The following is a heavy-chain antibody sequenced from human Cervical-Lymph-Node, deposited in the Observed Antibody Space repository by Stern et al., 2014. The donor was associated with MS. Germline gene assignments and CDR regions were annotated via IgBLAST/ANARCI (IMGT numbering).Heavy chain of an antibody. CDR3: AKGPVVDYGMDV. CDR1: GFTFDDYA. Sequence: VESGGGLVQPGRSLRLSCAASGFTFDDYAMHWVRQAPGKGLEWVSGISWNSGSIGYADSVKGRFTISRDNAKNSLYLQMNSLRAEDTALYYCAKGPVVDYGMDVWGQGTTVTVSS. V-gene: IGHV3-9*01. CDR2: ISWNSGSI. J-gene: IGHJ6*02. D-gene: IGHD2-2*01.